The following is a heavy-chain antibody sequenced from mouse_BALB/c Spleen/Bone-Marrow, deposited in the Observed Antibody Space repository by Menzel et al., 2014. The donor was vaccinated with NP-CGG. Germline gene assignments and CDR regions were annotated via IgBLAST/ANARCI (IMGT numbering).Heavy chain of an antibody. J-gene: IGHJ3*01. V-gene: IGHV1S22*01. Sequence: LKESGSELVRPGASVKLSCKASGYTFTSYWMHWVKQRHGQGLEWIGNVYPGNDNSNYDEKFKSKGTLTVDTSSSTAYMQLSSLTSEDSAVYYCTRSGGNYNFAYWGQGTLVTVSA. CDR1: GYTFTSYW. CDR2: VYPGNDNS. D-gene: IGHD2-1*01. CDR3: TRSGGNYNFAY.